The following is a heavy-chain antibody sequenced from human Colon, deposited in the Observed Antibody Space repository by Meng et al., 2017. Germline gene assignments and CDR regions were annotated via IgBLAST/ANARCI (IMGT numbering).Heavy chain of an antibody. CDR1: GSSFSSYT. CDR3: ARASPNGGGPSRCAFDI. V-gene: IGHV3-21*06. J-gene: IGHJ3*02. CDR2: IISSGSSV. D-gene: IGHD2-8*01. Sequence: GGSLRLSCAVSGSSFSSYTMNWVRQAPGKGLEWVSSIISSGSSVYYADSVKGRFLISRDNAKNTLYLQMNSLSTEDTAVYFCARASPNGGGPSRCAFDIWGQGTLVTVSS.